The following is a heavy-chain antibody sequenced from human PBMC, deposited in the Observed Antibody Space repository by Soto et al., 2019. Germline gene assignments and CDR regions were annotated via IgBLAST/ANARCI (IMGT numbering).Heavy chain of an antibody. D-gene: IGHD3-16*01. CDR3: ARYLGGKYDY. J-gene: IGHJ4*02. Sequence: QVQLQESGPRLVKPSQTLSLTCTVSGGSISSGGYYWSWIRQHPGKGLEWIGYIYYSGSTYYNPSLKSRVTRSVDTSKNQFALKLSSGTAADTAVYYCARYLGGKYDYWGQGTLVTVSS. CDR1: GGSISSGGYY. CDR2: IYYSGST. V-gene: IGHV4-31*03.